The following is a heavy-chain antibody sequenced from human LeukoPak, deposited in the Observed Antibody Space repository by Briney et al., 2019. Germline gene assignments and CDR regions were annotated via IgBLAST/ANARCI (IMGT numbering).Heavy chain of an antibody. V-gene: IGHV3-30-3*01. D-gene: IGHD6-13*01. CDR1: GLTFSSYA. J-gene: IGHJ6*02. CDR2: ISYDGSNK. CDR3: ASLYSSSWYGVNLGMDV. Sequence: PGGSLRLSCAASGLTFSSYAMHWVRQAPGKGLEWVAVISYDGSNKYYADSVKGRFTISRDNSKNTLYLQMNSLRAEDRAVYYCASLYSSSWYGVNLGMDVWGQGTTVTVSS.